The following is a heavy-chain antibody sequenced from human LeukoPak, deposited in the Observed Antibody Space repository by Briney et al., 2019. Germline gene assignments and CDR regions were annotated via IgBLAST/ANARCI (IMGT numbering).Heavy chain of an antibody. V-gene: IGHV1-2*02. Sequence: GASVKVSCKASGYTFTCYYMHWVRQAPGQGLEWMGWINPNSGGTNYAQKFQGRVTMTRDTSISTAYMELSRLRSDDTAVYYCARDGGDCSSTSCYTALDPWGQGTLVTVSS. CDR1: GYTFTCYY. CDR3: ARDGGDCSSTSCYTALDP. J-gene: IGHJ5*02. CDR2: INPNSGGT. D-gene: IGHD2-2*02.